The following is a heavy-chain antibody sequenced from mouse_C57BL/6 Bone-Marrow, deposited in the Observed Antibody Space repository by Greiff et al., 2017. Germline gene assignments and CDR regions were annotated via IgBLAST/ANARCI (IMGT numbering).Heavy chain of an antibody. V-gene: IGHV5-9-1*02. CDR1: GFTFSSYA. J-gene: IGHJ1*03. Sequence: EVKVEESGAGLVKPGGSLKLSCAASGFTFSSYAMSWVRQTPEKRLEWVAYISSGGDYIYYADTVKGRFTISRDNARNTLYLQMSSLKSEDTAMYYCTREEGPDYWYFDVWGTGTTVTVSS. CDR3: TREEGPDYWYFDV. CDR2: ISSGGDYI.